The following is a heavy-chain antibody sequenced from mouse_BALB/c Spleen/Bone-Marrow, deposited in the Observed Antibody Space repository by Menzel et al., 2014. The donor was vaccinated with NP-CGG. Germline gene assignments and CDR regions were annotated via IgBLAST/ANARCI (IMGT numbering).Heavy chain of an antibody. J-gene: IGHJ2*01. D-gene: IGHD2-12*01. CDR1: GFNIEDSY. V-gene: IGHV14-3*02. CDR2: IDPANGNT. Sequence: EVQLQESEAAVVRSGASVKSSCTTSGFNIEDSYIYWMKQRPEQGLEWIGRIDPANGNTKYDPKFQGKATITADTSSNAAYLQLSSLTSEDTAVYYCASEVYVYFCDYWGQGTTLTVSA. CDR3: ASEVYVYFCDY.